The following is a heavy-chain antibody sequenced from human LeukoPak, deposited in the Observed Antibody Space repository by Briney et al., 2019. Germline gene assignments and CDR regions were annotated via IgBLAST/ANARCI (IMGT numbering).Heavy chain of an antibody. J-gene: IGHJ4*02. CDR3: AKRSGYTTGWFFDF. D-gene: IGHD6-19*01. Sequence: PGGSLRLSCAASGFTFSSYSMNWVRQAPGKGLEWVSSISSSSSYIYYADPVKGRFTISRDNAKNSLYLQMNSLRAEDTAVFYCAKRSGYTTGWFFDFWGQGTLVTVSS. V-gene: IGHV3-21*04. CDR2: ISSSSSYI. CDR1: GFTFSSYS.